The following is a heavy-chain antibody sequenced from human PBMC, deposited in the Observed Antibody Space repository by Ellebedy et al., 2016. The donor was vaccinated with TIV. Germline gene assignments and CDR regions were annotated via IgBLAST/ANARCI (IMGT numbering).Heavy chain of an antibody. J-gene: IGHJ6*03. Sequence: GESLKISXAASGFTLSSNYMSWVRQAPGKGLEWVSVIYSGGSTYYADSVKGRFTISRDNSKNTLYLQMNSLRAEDTAVYYCARLNYYYYMDVWGKGTTVTVSS. V-gene: IGHV3-53*01. CDR1: GFTLSSNY. CDR2: IYSGGST. CDR3: ARLNYYYYMDV. D-gene: IGHD3-16*01.